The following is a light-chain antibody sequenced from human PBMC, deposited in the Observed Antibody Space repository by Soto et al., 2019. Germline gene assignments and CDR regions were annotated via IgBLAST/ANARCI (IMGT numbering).Light chain of an antibody. CDR3: LQYETYWT. CDR2: KAS. CDR1: QTISDW. Sequence: DIQMTQSPSTLSASIGDRVTITCRASQTISDWLAWHQQKPGKAPKLLIYKASSLESGVPSRFSGSGSGTEFTLTISSLQPDDFATYSCLQYETYWTFGQGTKVDIK. J-gene: IGKJ1*01. V-gene: IGKV1-5*03.